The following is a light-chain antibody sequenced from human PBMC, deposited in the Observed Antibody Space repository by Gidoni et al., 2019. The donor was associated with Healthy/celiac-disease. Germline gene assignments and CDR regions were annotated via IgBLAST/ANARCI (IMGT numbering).Light chain of an antibody. CDR2: WAS. Sequence: DSLAVSLGERATINCKSSQSVLYSSNNKNYLAWYQQKPGQPPKLLIYWASTRESGVPDRFSGSGSGTDFTLTISSLQAEDVAVYYCQQYYSPLRVFGEGTKVRSN. CDR3: QQYYSPLRV. J-gene: IGKJ4*01. V-gene: IGKV4-1*01. CDR1: QSVLYSSNNKNY.